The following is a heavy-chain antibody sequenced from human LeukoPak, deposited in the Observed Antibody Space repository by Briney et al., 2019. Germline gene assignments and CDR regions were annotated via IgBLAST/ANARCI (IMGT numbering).Heavy chain of an antibody. CDR1: GFTFSSYW. CDR3: ARYYYGSGSYYFDY. Sequence: PGGSLRLSCAASGFTFSSYWMSWVRQAPGKGLEWVANIKQDGSEKYYVDSVKGRFTISRDNAKNSLYLQMNRLRAEDTAVYYCARYYYGSGSYYFDYWGQGTLVTVSS. CDR2: IKQDGSEK. J-gene: IGHJ4*02. D-gene: IGHD3-10*01. V-gene: IGHV3-7*01.